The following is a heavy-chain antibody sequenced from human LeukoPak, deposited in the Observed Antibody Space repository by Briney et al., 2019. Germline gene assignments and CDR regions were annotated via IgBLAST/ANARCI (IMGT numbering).Heavy chain of an antibody. CDR2: IFYSGST. CDR1: GGSISNYY. V-gene: IGHV4-59*01. Sequence: SETLSLTCTVPGGSISNYYWSWIRQPPGKGLEWIAYIFYSGSTNYNPSLRSRLTISLDTSKNQFSLKLSSVTAADTAVYYCARETRWIKAFDIWGQGTMVTVSS. D-gene: IGHD5-12*01. CDR3: ARETRWIKAFDI. J-gene: IGHJ3*02.